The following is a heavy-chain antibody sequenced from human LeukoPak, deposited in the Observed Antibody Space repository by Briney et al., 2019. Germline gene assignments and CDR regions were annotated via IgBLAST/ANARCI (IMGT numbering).Heavy chain of an antibody. V-gene: IGHV1-3*03. Sequence: GASVKVSCKASGYTFTSYAMHWVRQAPGQRLEWMGWINAGNGNTKYSQEFQGRVTITRDTSASTAYMELSSLRSEDMAVYYCARARIVDYYDSSHADYWGQGTLVTVSS. D-gene: IGHD3-22*01. CDR3: ARARIVDYYDSSHADY. CDR1: GYTFTSYA. J-gene: IGHJ4*02. CDR2: INAGNGNT.